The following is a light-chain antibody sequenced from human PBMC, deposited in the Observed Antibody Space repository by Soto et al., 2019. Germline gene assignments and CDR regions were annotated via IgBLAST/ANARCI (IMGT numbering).Light chain of an antibody. CDR2: AAS. CDR3: QQYYSYHRA. CDR1: QGISSY. V-gene: IGKV1-8*01. J-gene: IGKJ1*01. Sequence: AIRMTQSPSSLSASTGDRVTITCRASQGISSYLAWYQQKPGKAPKLLIYAASTLQSGVPSRFSGSGSGTDFTLTISCLQSADFETYYCQQYYSYHRAFGKGTNVDI.